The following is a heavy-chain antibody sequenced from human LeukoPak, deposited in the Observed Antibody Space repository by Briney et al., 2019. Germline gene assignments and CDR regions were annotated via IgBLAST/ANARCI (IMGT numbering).Heavy chain of an antibody. CDR2: INPSGGST. J-gene: IGHJ4*02. CDR3: ARGLVVVPAAAVNYFDY. V-gene: IGHV1-46*01. CDR1: GYTFTSYY. D-gene: IGHD2-2*01. Sequence: ASVKVSCKASGYTFTSYYMHWVRQAPGQGLEWMGIINPSGGSTSYAQKFQGRVTMTRDTSTSTVYMELSSLRSEDTAVYYCARGLVVVPAAAVNYFDYWGQGTLVTVSS.